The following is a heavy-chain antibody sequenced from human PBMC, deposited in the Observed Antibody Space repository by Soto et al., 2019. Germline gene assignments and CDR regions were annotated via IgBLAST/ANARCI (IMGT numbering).Heavy chain of an antibody. CDR3: ARDQGYYDSSGYFDF. V-gene: IGHV3-11*01. Sequence: IVGGDSWILIHQAPGKGLEWVSYISSSGSIIYYADSVKGRFTISRDNAKNSLYLQMNSLRAEDTAVYYCARDQGYYDSSGYFDFWGQGTLVTVSS. J-gene: IGHJ4*02. CDR2: ISSSGSII. CDR1: IVGGDS. D-gene: IGHD3-22*01.